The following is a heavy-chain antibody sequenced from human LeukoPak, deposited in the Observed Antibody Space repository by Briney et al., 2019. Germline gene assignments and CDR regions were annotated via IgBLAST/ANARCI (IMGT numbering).Heavy chain of an antibody. V-gene: IGHV3-30*04. D-gene: IGHD2-15*01. CDR3: ARGPRRCSGGFCDSYYYYYMDV. Sequence: PGGSLRLSCAASGFTFSSYSMHWVRQAPGKGLEWLAVISYDGKNIFYGDSVKGRFTISRDNSKNTLYLQMNSLGVEDTAIYYCARGPRRCSGGFCDSYYYYYMDVWGKGTTVTVSS. CDR1: GFTFSSYS. CDR2: ISYDGKNI. J-gene: IGHJ6*03.